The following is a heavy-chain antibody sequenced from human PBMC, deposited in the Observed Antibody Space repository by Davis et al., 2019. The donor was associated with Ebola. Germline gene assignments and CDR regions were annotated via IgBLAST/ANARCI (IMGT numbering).Heavy chain of an antibody. CDR3: ATTQWLREFDN. CDR2: IYDQST. D-gene: IGHD6-19*01. J-gene: IGHJ4*02. V-gene: IGHV3-23*03. CDR1: GFTFSVYT. Sequence: GGSLRLSCTASGFTFSVYTMTWVRQAPGKGLEWVSVIYDQSTAYADAVRGRFIISRDKSNNTLYLEMSSLRVDDTAVYYCATTQWLREFDNWGQGTLVTVSS.